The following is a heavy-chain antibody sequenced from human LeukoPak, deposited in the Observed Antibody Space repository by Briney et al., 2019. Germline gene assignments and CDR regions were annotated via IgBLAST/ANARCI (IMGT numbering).Heavy chain of an antibody. Sequence: SETLSLTCTVSGGSVSSGSYYWSWIRQPPGRGLEWIAYIHYSGSAAYNPSLKSRITISRDMSTNQFSLKMTSVTAADTAVYFCARDMGAPDYGSYSVDYWGQGTLVTVSS. CDR3: ARDMGAPDYGSYSVDY. D-gene: IGHD4-23*01. J-gene: IGHJ4*02. V-gene: IGHV4-61*01. CDR1: GGSVSSGSYY. CDR2: IHYSGSA.